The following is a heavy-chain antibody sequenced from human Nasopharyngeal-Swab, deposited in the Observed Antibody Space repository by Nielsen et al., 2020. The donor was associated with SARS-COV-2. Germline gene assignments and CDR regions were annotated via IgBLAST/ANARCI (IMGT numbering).Heavy chain of an antibody. CDR2: IHADGTT. CDR3: ARARRNYYYYMDV. J-gene: IGHJ6*03. V-gene: IGHV3-66*01. CDR1: GFTVTSQY. Sequence: GESLKISCVASGFTVTSQYMSWVRQAPGKGLEWVSLIHADGTTYHADSVKDRFTISRDSSKNTLYLQMNSLRAEDTAVYYCARARRNYYYYMDVWGKGTAVTVSS.